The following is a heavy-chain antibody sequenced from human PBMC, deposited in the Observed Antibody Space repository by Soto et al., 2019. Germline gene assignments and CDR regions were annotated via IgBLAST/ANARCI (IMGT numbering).Heavy chain of an antibody. CDR3: ARNNRVDAFDI. CDR1: GFTLSDHY. J-gene: IGHJ3*02. V-gene: IGHV3-72*01. CDR2: TRNKSNRYST. Sequence: EVQLVESGGGLVQPGGSLRLSCAASGFTLSDHYMDWVRQAPGKGLEWVGRTRNKSNRYSTEYAASVKGRFTISRDDFESSLYLQMNSLKTDDTSVYYCARNNRVDAFDIWGQVTMVTVSS. D-gene: IGHD3-10*01.